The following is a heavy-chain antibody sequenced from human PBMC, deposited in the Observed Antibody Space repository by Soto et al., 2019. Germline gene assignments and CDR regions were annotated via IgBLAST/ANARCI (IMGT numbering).Heavy chain of an antibody. Sequence: SETLSLTCTVSGGSMSSYYWYWLRQPPGKGLECIGYIYYSGYTNYSPSLKSRVTMSVDTSKNHFSLKLSSVTAADTAVYYCARGDHFDSSGPFDPWGQGTLVTSPQ. CDR1: GGSMSSYY. J-gene: IGHJ5*02. V-gene: IGHV4-59*01. CDR2: IYYSGYT. D-gene: IGHD3-22*01. CDR3: ARGDHFDSSGPFDP.